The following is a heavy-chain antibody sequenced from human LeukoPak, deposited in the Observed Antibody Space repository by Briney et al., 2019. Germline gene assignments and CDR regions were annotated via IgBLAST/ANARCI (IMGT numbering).Heavy chain of an antibody. CDR1: GFTFSAYS. D-gene: IGHD2-21*02. CDR3: ARSLYCGGDCYSGFDY. V-gene: IGHV3-21*01. CDR2: ISSSSSYI. J-gene: IGHJ4*02. Sequence: GSLRLSCAASGFTFSAYSMNWVRQAPGKGLEWVSSISSSSSYIYYADSVKGRFTISRDNAKNSLYLQMNSLRAEDTAVYYCARSLYCGGDCYSGFDYWGQGTLVTVSS.